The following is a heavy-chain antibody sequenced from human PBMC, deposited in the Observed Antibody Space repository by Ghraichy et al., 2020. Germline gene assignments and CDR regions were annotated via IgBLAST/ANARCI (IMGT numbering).Heavy chain of an antibody. V-gene: IGHV3-74*01. CDR3: ARSQYSGSYLDY. Sequence: GEYLNISCAASGFTFSSYWMHWVRQAPGKGLVWVSHINSDGSTTSYADSVKGRFTISRDNAKNTLYLQMNSLRAEDTTVYYCARSQYSGSYLDYWGQGTLVTVSS. CDR1: GFTFSSYW. CDR2: INSDGSTT. J-gene: IGHJ4*02. D-gene: IGHD1-26*01.